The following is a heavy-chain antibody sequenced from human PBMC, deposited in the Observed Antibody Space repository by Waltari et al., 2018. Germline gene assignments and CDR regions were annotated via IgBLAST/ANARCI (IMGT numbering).Heavy chain of an antibody. CDR1: GGSITSGSSY. D-gene: IGHD6-25*01. CDR3: VREGIYSSAKDARFDP. Sequence: QVQLQESGPGLVKPSQTLSLTCTVSGGSITSGSSYWRWLRQPAGKGLEWIGRIYTSGSTNYSPSLKSRVTISVDTSKNQFSLKLSSVTAADTAVYYCVREGIYSSAKDARFDPWGQGTLVTVSS. V-gene: IGHV4-61*02. J-gene: IGHJ5*02. CDR2: IYTSGST.